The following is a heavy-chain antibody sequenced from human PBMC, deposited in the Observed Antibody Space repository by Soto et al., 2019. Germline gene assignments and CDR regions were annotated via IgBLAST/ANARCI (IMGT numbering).Heavy chain of an antibody. CDR1: GGSISSGGYY. CDR2: IYYSGST. Sequence: SETLPLTCTVSGGSISSGGYYWSWIRQHPGKGLEWIGYIYYSGSTYYNPSLKSRVTISVDTSKNQFSLKLSSVTAADTAVYYCARDPSHHYNHAFDIWGQGTMVTVSS. J-gene: IGHJ3*02. CDR3: ARDPSHHYNHAFDI. D-gene: IGHD1-1*01. V-gene: IGHV4-31*03.